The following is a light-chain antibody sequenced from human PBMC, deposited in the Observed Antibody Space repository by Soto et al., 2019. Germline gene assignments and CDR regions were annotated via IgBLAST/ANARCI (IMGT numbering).Light chain of an antibody. J-gene: IGKJ1*01. CDR2: LTS. CDR3: QQSSTTPWT. V-gene: IGKV1-39*01. Sequence: DIQMTQSPSSLSASVGDRVTITCRASQSISTYLNWFQQKPGRAPKLLIYLTSTLQSGVPSRFSGRGSGTDFTLPIRSLQPEDFATYYCQQSSTTPWTFGQGTKVDVK. CDR1: QSISTY.